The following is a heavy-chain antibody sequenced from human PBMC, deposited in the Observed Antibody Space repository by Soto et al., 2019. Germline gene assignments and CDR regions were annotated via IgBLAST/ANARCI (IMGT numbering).Heavy chain of an antibody. V-gene: IGHV4-61*01. J-gene: IGHJ3*02. CDR2: IYYSGST. D-gene: IGHD1-7*01. CDR1: GGSVSSGSYY. CDR3: ASGGTMGAFDI. Sequence: SETLSLTCTVSGGSVSSGSYYWSWIRQPPGKGLEWIGYIYYSGSTNYNPSLKSRVTISVDTSKNQFSLKLSSVTAADTAVYYCASGGTMGAFDIWGQGTMVTVSS.